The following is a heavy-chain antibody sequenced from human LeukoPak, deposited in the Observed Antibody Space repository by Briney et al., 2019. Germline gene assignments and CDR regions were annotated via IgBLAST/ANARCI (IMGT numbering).Heavy chain of an antibody. D-gene: IGHD4-17*01. CDR3: AKGAVTSQYFFDY. V-gene: IGHV3-23*01. J-gene: IGHJ4*02. CDR2: ISGSGGST. CDR1: GFTFSTYA. Sequence: GGSLRLSCAASGFTFSTYAMSWVRQAPGRGLEWVSVISGSGGSTFYADSVKGRFTISRDNSKNTLYLQMNSLRADDTAVYYCAKGAVTSQYFFDYWGQGTLVTVSS.